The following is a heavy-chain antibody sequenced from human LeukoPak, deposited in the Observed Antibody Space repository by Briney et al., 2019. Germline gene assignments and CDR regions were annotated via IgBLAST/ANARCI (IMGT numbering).Heavy chain of an antibody. Sequence: SVKVSCKASGGTFSSYAISWVRQAPGQGLEWMGRIIPIFGTANYAQKFQGRVTITADKSTSTAYMELSSLRSEDTAVYYCARIGYYGSRSYYNSGFDYWGPGTLVTVPS. J-gene: IGHJ4*02. CDR3: ARIGYYGSRSYYNSGFDY. V-gene: IGHV1-69*06. CDR1: GGTFSSYA. CDR2: IIPIFGTA. D-gene: IGHD3-10*01.